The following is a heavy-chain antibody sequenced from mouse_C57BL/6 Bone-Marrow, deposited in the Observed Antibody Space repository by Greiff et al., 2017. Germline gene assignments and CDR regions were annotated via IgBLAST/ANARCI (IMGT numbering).Heavy chain of an antibody. CDR3: ARGGNYGGYYFDY. D-gene: IGHD2-1*01. CDR1: GYTFTTYH. Sequence: QVQLQQSGAELVKPGASVKMSCKASGYTFTTYHIEWMKQNHGKSLEWIGNFHPYNDDTKYNEKFKGKATLTVEKSSSTVYLELSRLTADDSAVYFCARGGNYGGYYFDYWGQGTTLTVSS. J-gene: IGHJ2*01. CDR2: FHPYNDDT. V-gene: IGHV1-47*01.